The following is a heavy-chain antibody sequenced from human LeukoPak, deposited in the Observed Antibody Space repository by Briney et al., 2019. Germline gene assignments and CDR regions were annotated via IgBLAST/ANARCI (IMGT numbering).Heavy chain of an antibody. V-gene: IGHV4-30-4*01. CDR1: GGSISSGDYY. J-gene: IGHJ3*02. D-gene: IGHD2-21*01. CDR2: IYYSGST. Sequence: PSETLSLTCTVSGGSISSGDYYWSWIRQPPGKGLEWIGYIYYSGSTYYNPSLKSRVTISVDTSKNQFSLKLSSVTAADTAVYYCAREGDEGAFDNWGQGTMGTVSS. CDR3: AREGDEGAFDN.